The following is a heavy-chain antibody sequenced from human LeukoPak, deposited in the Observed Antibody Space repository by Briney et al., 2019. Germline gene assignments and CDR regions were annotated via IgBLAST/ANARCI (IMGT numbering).Heavy chain of an antibody. J-gene: IGHJ6*02. V-gene: IGHV3-7*01. CDR1: GFAFSSYW. D-gene: IGHD2-15*01. CDR2: IKQDGSEK. Sequence: GGSLRLSCAASGFAFSSYWMSWVRQAPGKGPEWVANIKQDGSEKYYVDSVKGRFTISRDNAKNSLYLQMNSLRAEDTAVYYCARGRIVVVVALNYYGMDVWGQGTTVTVSS. CDR3: ARGRIVVVVALNYYGMDV.